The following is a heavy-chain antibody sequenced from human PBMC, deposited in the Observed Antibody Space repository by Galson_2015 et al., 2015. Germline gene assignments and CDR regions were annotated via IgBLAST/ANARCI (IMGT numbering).Heavy chain of an antibody. Sequence: SLRLSCAASGFTFSSCSMNWVRQAPGKGLEWVSSISSSSSYIYYADSVKGRFTISRDNAKNSLYLQMNSLRAEDTAVYYCARGFADYFDYWGQGTLVTVSS. J-gene: IGHJ4*02. CDR2: ISSSSSYI. CDR1: GFTFSSCS. CDR3: ARGFADYFDY. D-gene: IGHD2-21*01. V-gene: IGHV3-21*01.